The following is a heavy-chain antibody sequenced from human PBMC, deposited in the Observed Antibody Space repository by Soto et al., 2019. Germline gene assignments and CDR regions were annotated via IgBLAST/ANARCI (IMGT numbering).Heavy chain of an antibody. D-gene: IGHD6-13*01. V-gene: IGHV1-18*01. J-gene: IGHJ4*02. CDR2: ISAYNGNT. CDR3: ATIAAAGTEGYFDY. Sequence: GASVKVSCKASGYTFTSYGISWVRQAPGQGLEWMGWISAYNGNTNYAQKLQGRVTMTTDTSTSTAYMELRSLRSDDTAVYYCATIAAAGTEGYFDYWGQGTLVTVSS. CDR1: GYTFTSYG.